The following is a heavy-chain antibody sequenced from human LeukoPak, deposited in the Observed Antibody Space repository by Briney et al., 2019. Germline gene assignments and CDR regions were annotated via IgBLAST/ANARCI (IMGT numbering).Heavy chain of an antibody. V-gene: IGHV3-74*01. Sequence: GGSLRLSCAASGFTFSSYWMHWVRQAPGKGLVWVSRINSDGSSTSYADSVKGRFTISRDNAKNTLYLQMNGLRAEDTAVYYCAKDPSSGWRGAFDIWGQGTMVTVSS. J-gene: IGHJ3*02. CDR3: AKDPSSGWRGAFDI. CDR1: GFTFSSYW. CDR2: INSDGSST. D-gene: IGHD6-19*01.